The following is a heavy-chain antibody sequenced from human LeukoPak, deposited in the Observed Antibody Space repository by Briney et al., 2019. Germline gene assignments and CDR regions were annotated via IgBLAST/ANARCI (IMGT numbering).Heavy chain of an antibody. CDR1: GFTFSSYE. D-gene: IGHD6-13*01. Sequence: PRGSLRLSCAASGFTFSSYEMNWVRQAPGKGLEWVSYITSSAKTIYYADSVKGRFTVSRDNAKNSLFLQMNSLRAEDTALYYCAREGAADNFDYWGHGTLVTVSS. CDR2: ITSSAKTI. CDR3: AREGAADNFDY. V-gene: IGHV3-48*03. J-gene: IGHJ4*01.